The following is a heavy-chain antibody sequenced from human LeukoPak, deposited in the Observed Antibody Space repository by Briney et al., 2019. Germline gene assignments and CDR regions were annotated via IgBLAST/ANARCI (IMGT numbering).Heavy chain of an antibody. V-gene: IGHV1-69*06. CDR3: ASQLLWFGELRVYFDY. J-gene: IGHJ4*02. D-gene: IGHD3-10*01. CDR1: GGTFSSYA. CDR2: IIPIFGTA. Sequence: SVKVSCKASGGTFSSYAISWVRQAPGQGLEWMGGIIPIFGTANYAQKFQGRVTITADKSTSTAYMELSSLRSEDTAVYYCASQLLWFGELRVYFDYWGQGTLVTVSS.